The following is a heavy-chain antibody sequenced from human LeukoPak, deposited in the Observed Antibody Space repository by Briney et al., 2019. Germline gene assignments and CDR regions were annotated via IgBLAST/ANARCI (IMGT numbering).Heavy chain of an antibody. CDR3: ARNPGYSSSWYRDNWFDP. CDR1: GGSISSGSYN. CDR2: IYTSGNT. D-gene: IGHD6-13*01. J-gene: IGHJ5*02. Sequence: SETLSLTCTVSGGSISSGSYNWSWIRQPPGQGLEWIGRIYTSGNTDYNPYLKSRVTISVDTSKKQFSLNLSSVTAADTAVYYCARNPGYSSSWYRDNWFDPWGQGTLVTVSS. V-gene: IGHV4-61*02.